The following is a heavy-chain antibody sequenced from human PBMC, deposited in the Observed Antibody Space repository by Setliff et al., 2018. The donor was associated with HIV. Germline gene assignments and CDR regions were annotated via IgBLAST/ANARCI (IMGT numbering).Heavy chain of an antibody. V-gene: IGHV1-18*01. CDR3: ARENTYDSSGWGAFDI. J-gene: IGHJ3*02. CDR2: ISAYNVNT. Sequence: ASVKVSCKASGYSFTSYGVSWVRQAPGQGLEWMGWISAYNVNTNYAQKLQGRVTMTTDTSTSTAYMELRSLRSDDTAVYYCARENTYDSSGWGAFDIWGPGTMVTVSS. D-gene: IGHD3-22*01. CDR1: GYSFTSYG.